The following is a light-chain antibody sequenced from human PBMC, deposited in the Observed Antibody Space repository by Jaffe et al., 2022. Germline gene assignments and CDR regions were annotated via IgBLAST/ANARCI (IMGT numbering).Light chain of an antibody. CDR2: GAS. CDR1: QSVSSN. V-gene: IGKV3-15*01. CDR3: QQYNNWFGA. Sequence: EIVMTQSPATLSVSPGERATLSCRASQSVSSNLAWYQQKPGQAPRLLIYGASTRATGIPARFSGSGSGTEFTLTISSLQSEDFAVYYCQQYNNWFGAFGQGTKVEIK. J-gene: IGKJ1*01.